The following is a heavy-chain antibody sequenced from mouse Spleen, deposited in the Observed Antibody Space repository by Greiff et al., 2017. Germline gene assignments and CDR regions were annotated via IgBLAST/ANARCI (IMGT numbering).Heavy chain of an antibody. J-gene: IGHJ3*01. Sequence: EVKLVESGGGLVKPGGSLKLSCAASGFTFSSYGMSWVRQTPDKRLEWVATISSGGSYTYYPDSVKGRFTISRDNAKNTLYLQMSSLKSEDTAMYYCASEDYYDGSYRKTFAYWGQGTLVTVSA. CDR2: ISSGGSYT. D-gene: IGHD1-1*01. V-gene: IGHV5-6*03. CDR1: GFTFSSYG. CDR3: ASEDYYDGSYRKTFAY.